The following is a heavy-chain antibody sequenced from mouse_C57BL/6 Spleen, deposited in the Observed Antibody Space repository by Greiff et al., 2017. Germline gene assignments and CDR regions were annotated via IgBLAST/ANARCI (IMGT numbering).Heavy chain of an antibody. CDR3: ARNYYGSSPDY. J-gene: IGHJ2*01. CDR2: IDPSDSYT. Sequence: VQLQQPGAELVMPGASVQLSCKASGYTFTSYWMHWVKQRPGQGLEWIGEIDPSDSYTNYNQQFKGKSTLTVDKSSSTAYMQLSSLTSEDSAVYYCARNYYGSSPDYWGQGTTLTVSS. V-gene: IGHV1-69*01. CDR1: GYTFTSYW. D-gene: IGHD1-1*01.